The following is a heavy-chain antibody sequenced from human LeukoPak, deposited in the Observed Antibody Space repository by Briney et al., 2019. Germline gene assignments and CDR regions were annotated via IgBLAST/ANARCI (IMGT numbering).Heavy chain of an antibody. V-gene: IGHV4-59*01. J-gene: IGHJ6*02. CDR1: GGSISSYY. D-gene: IGHD4-23*01. CDR2: IYYSGST. CDR3: ARDLGGNFYYYYGMDV. Sequence: SETLSLTCTVSGGSISSYYWSWIRQPPGKGLEWIGYIYYSGSTNYNPSLKSRVTISVDTSKNQFSLKLSSVTAADTAVYYCARDLGGNFYYYYGMDVWGQGTTVTVSS.